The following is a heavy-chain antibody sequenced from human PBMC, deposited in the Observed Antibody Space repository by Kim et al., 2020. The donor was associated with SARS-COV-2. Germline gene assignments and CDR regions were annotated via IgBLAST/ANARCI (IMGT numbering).Heavy chain of an antibody. CDR2: IIPIFGTA. CDR3: ARVGGDCSGGSCYLYCGGDCYSGIDAFDI. J-gene: IGHJ3*02. D-gene: IGHD2-21*02. Sequence: SVKVSCKASGGTFSSYAISWVQQAPGQGLEWMGGIIPIFGTANYAQKFQGRVTITADESTSTAYMELSSLRSEDTAVYYCARVGGDCSGGSCYLYCGGDCYSGIDAFDIWGQGTMVTVSS. CDR1: GGTFSSYA. V-gene: IGHV1-69*13.